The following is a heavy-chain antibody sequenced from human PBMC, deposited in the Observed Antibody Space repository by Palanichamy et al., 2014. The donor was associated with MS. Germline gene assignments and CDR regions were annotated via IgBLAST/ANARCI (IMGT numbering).Heavy chain of an antibody. J-gene: IGHJ4*02. V-gene: IGHV4-59*01. Sequence: GPGLVKPSETLSLTCTVSGGSISSYYWSWIRQPPGKGLEWIGYIYYSGSTNYNPSLKSRVTISVDTSKSQFSLKLSSVTAADTAVYCCARGSLQLWPFDYWGQGTLVTVSS. CDR1: GGSISSYY. CDR2: IYYSGST. D-gene: IGHD5-18*01. CDR3: ARGSLQLWPFDY.